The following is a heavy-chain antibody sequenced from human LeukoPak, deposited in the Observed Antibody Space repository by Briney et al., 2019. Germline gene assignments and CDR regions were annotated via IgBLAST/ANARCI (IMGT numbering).Heavy chain of an antibody. CDR1: GASISSYY. V-gene: IGHV4-59*08. CDR2: IYYSGST. D-gene: IGHD3-22*01. Sequence: SETLSLTCTVSGASISSYYWSWIRQPPGKGLEWIGYIYYSGSTNYNPSLKSRVTISVDTSKNQFSLKLSSVTAADTAVYYCARHPDDSSGYSDYWGQGTLVTVSS. CDR3: ARHPDDSSGYSDY. J-gene: IGHJ4*02.